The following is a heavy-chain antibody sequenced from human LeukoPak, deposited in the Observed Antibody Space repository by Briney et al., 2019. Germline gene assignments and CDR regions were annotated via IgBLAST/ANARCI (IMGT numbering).Heavy chain of an antibody. J-gene: IGHJ4*02. D-gene: IGHD2-2*01. Sequence: GGSLRLSCAASGFTFSSYWMSWVRQAPGKGLGWVANIKQEGSEKYYVDSVKGRFTISRDNAKNSLYRKMNSLRAEDTAVYYCARVPYCSSTSCSDFDYWGQGTLVTVSS. V-gene: IGHV3-7*01. CDR1: GFTFSSYW. CDR2: IKQEGSEK. CDR3: ARVPYCSSTSCSDFDY.